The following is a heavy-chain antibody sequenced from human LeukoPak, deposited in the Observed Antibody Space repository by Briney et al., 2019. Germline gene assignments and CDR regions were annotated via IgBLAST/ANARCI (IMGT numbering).Heavy chain of an antibody. D-gene: IGHD5-24*01. CDR2: GNT. J-gene: IGHJ4*02. V-gene: IGHV1-3*01. Sequence: ASVKVSCKTSGYTLTNYAIHWVRQAPGQRLEWMGCGNTKYSQKFQGRVTLTSDTSANTAYMDLSSLKSEDTAVYYCARDRGDGYNYEGLDFWGQGTLVTVSS. CDR3: ARDRGDGYNYEGLDF. CDR1: GYTLTNYA.